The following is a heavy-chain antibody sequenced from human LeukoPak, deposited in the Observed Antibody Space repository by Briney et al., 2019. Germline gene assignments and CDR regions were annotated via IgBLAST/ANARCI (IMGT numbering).Heavy chain of an antibody. CDR2: IYYSGDT. J-gene: IGHJ5*02. CDR1: RGSISGYS. D-gene: IGHD4/OR15-4a*01. CDR3: VRGPYGASISKWFDP. Sequence: SETLSLTCTVSRGSISGYSWSWIRQSPGGGLEWIGYIYYSGDTAYSPSLRSRVTLSVDTSKNQFSLQLRSVTTADTAVYYCVRGPYGASISKWFDPWGQGTQVIVSP. V-gene: IGHV4-59*01.